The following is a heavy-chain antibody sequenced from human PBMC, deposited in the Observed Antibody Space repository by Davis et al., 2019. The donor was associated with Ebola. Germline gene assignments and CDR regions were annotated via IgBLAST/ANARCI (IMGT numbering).Heavy chain of an antibody. CDR2: ISGSGGST. CDR3: TKDKNYDFWSGYPHDAFDI. V-gene: IGHV3-23*01. J-gene: IGHJ3*02. Sequence: GESLKISCAASGFTFSSYAMSWVRQAPGKGLEWVSAISGSGGSTYYADSVKGRFTISRDNSKNTLYLQMNSLGAEDTAIYYCTKDKNYDFWSGYPHDAFDIWGQGTMVTVSS. D-gene: IGHD3-3*01. CDR1: GFTFSSYA.